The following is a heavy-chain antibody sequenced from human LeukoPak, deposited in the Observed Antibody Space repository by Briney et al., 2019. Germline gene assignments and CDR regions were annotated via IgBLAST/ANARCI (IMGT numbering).Heavy chain of an antibody. J-gene: IGHJ6*02. CDR1: GFTFSSYA. V-gene: IGHV3-30*04. CDR3: ARDVVRYFDWLRDLGYYYYYGMDV. CDR2: ISYDGSNK. Sequence: GGSLRLPCAASGFTFSSYAMHWVRQAPGKGLEWVAVISYDGSNKYYADSVKGRFTISRDNSKNTLYLQMNSLRAEDTAVYYCARDVVRYFDWLRDLGYYYYYGMDVWGQGTTVTVSS. D-gene: IGHD3-9*01.